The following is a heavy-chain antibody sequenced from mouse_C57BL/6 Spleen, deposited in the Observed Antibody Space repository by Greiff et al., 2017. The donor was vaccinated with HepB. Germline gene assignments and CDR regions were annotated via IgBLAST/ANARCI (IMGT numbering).Heavy chain of an antibody. CDR2: ISYDGSN. J-gene: IGHJ1*03. Sequence: VQLKESGPGLVKPSQSLSLTCSVTGYSITSGYYWNWIRQFPGNKLEWMGYISYDGSNNYNPSLKNRISITRDTSKNQFFLKLNSVTTEDTATYYCASYYGYDGDWYFDVWGTGTTVTVSS. V-gene: IGHV3-6*01. D-gene: IGHD2-2*01. CDR1: GYSITSGYY. CDR3: ASYYGYDGDWYFDV.